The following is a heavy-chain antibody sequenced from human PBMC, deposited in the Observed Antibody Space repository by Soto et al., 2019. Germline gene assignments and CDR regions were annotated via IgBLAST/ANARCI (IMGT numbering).Heavy chain of an antibody. V-gene: IGHV4-59*01. J-gene: IGHJ4*02. D-gene: IGHD3-16*02. Sequence: SETLSLTCTVSGGSISSYYWSWIRQPPGKGLEWIGYIYYSGSTNYNPSLKSRVTISVDTSKNQFSLKLSSVTAADTAVYYCARSRDPMGELSLFDYWGQGTLVTVSS. CDR1: GGSISSYY. CDR3: ARSRDPMGELSLFDY. CDR2: IYYSGST.